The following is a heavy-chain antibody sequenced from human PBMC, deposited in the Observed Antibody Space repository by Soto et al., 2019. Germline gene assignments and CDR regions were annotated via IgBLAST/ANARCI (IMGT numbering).Heavy chain of an antibody. CDR2: IIPILGIA. J-gene: IGHJ4*02. CDR3: ARGTLSSGWSTFDY. D-gene: IGHD6-19*01. CDR1: GGTFSSYT. Sequence: ASVKVSCKASGGTFSSYTISWVRQAPGQGLEWMGRIIPILGIANYAQKFQGRVTITADKSTSTAYMELSSLRSEDTAVYYCARGTLSSGWSTFDYWGQGTLVTVSS. V-gene: IGHV1-69*02.